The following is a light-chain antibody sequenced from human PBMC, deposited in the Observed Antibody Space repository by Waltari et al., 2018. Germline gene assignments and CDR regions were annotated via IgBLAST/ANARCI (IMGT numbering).Light chain of an antibody. J-gene: IGKJ5*01. V-gene: IGKV1-5*03. CDR3: QQYNTYPST. CDR2: QAS. CDR1: QTIVGW. Sequence: DIQMTQSPSTLSASVGDRVTITCRASQTIVGWLAWYQQKPGKPPKLMIYQASSFESGIPLRFSGSRSGTEVNHNSSRLAADDFATYYCQQYNTYPSTFGQGTRLEIK.